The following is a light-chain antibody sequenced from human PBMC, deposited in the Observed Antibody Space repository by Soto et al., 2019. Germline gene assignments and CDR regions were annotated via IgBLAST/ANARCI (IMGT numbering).Light chain of an antibody. V-gene: IGKV3-20*01. CDR3: HQYGSTPLT. CDR1: QSVSTNY. J-gene: IGKJ3*01. CDR2: GAS. Sequence: EIVLTQSPGTLSLSPGDRATLSCRASQSVSTNYLAWYQQKLGQAPRLLIYGASSRATGIPDRFSGNGSGTDFTLTISRLEPEDFAVYYCHQYGSTPLTFGRGTKVDIK.